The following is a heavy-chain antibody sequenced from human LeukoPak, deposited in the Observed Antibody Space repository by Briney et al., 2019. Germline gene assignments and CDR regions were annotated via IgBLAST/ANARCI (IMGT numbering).Heavy chain of an antibody. CDR2: IFYSGST. CDR1: GGSINSYY. D-gene: IGHD6-25*01. V-gene: IGHV4-59*01. J-gene: IGHJ4*02. Sequence: SETLSLTCTVSGGSINSYYWSWIRQPPGKGLEWIGYIFYSGSTNYNPSLKSRVTISVDTSKNQFSLKLSSVTAADTAVYYCARAEQRGVFDYWGQGTLVTVSS. CDR3: ARAEQRGVFDY.